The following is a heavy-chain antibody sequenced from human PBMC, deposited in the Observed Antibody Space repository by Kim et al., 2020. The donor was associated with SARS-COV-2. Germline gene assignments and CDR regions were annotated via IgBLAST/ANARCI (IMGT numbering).Heavy chain of an antibody. V-gene: IGHV4-59*01. Sequence: SETLSLTCTVSGGSISSYYWSWIRQPPGKGLEWIGYIYYSGSTNYNPSLKSRVTISVDTSKNQFSLKLSSVTAADTAVYYCARSSGSSSWFGLYYYYGMDVWGQGTTVTVSS. CDR1: GGSISSYY. CDR3: ARSSGSSSWFGLYYYYGMDV. J-gene: IGHJ6*02. D-gene: IGHD6-13*01. CDR2: IYYSGST.